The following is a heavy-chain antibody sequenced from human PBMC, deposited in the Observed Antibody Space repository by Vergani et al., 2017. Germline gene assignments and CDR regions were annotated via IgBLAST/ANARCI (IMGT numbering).Heavy chain of an antibody. J-gene: IGHJ4*02. D-gene: IGHD3-10*01. CDR1: GFTFSNAW. CDR2: IKSKTDGGTT. CDR3: TSVSMVRGVITDY. V-gene: IGHV3-15*01. Sequence: EVQLVESGGGLVKPGGSLRLSCAASGFTFSNAWMSWVRQAPGKGLEWGGRIKSKTDGGTTDYAAPVKGRFTISRDDSKNTLYLQMNSLKTEDTAVYYCTSVSMVRGVITDYWGQGTLVTVSS.